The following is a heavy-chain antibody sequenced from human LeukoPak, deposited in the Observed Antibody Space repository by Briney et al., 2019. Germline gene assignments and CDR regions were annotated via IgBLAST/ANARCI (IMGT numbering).Heavy chain of an antibody. Sequence: SETLSLTCTVSGDSITSSSYYWGWIRQPPGKGLEWLGTIYYRGTTYYNPSLKSRVTISVDTSKNQFSLKLTSVTAADTAVYYCARHPSGRMWLQQGGWFDPWGQGTLVTVSS. D-gene: IGHD5-24*01. CDR3: ARHPSGRMWLQQGGWFDP. J-gene: IGHJ5*02. CDR1: GDSITSSSYY. CDR2: IYYRGTT. V-gene: IGHV4-39*01.